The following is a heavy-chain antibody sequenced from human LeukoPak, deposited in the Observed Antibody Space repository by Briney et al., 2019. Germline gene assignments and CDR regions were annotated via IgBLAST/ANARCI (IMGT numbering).Heavy chain of an antibody. D-gene: IGHD4-17*01. V-gene: IGHV4-30-4*01. CDR3: ARDRGSTVTLDY. CDR1: GGSISSGDYY. Sequence: SQTLSLTCTVPGGSISSGDYYWSWIRQPPGKGLEWIGYIYYSGSTYYNPSLKSRVTISVDTSKNQFSLKLSSVTAADTAVYYCARDRGSTVTLDYWAREPWSPSPQ. CDR2: IYYSGST. J-gene: IGHJ4*02.